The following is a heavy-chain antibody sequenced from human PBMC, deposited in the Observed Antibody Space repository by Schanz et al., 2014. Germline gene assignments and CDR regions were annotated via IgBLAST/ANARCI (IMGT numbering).Heavy chain of an antibody. CDR3: ARDRLADQGIDS. CDR1: GDSINSDAFY. J-gene: IGHJ4*02. Sequence: QVQLQESGPGLVKPSQTLSLTCTVSGDSINSDAFYWTRIRQHPGKGLEWVGYIYYSGDTYYSPYLKSRVSTSLDTSKTQFSLNLPSVTAADTAVYYCARDRLADQGIDSWGQGTLVTVSS. V-gene: IGHV4-31*03. CDR2: IYYSGDT.